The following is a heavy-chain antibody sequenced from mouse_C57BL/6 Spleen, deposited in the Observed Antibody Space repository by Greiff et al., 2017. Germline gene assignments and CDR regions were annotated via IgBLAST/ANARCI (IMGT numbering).Heavy chain of an antibody. Sequence: EVQLVESGGGLVQPGGSLSLSCAASGFTFTDYYMSWVRQPPGKALEWLGFIRNKANGYTTEYSASVKGRFTISRDNSQSILYLQMNALRAEDSATNYVARLYSNSGGWFAYWGQGTRVTVSA. D-gene: IGHD2-5*01. CDR1: GFTFTDYY. J-gene: IGHJ3*01. V-gene: IGHV7-3*01. CDR3: ARLYSNSGGWFAY. CDR2: IRNKANGYTT.